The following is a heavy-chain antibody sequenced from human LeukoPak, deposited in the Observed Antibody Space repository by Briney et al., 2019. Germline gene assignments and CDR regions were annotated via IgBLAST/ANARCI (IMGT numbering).Heavy chain of an antibody. CDR3: ARANFLGSGGYYNVDY. CDR2: IIPILGIA. V-gene: IGHV1-69*04. D-gene: IGHD3-10*02. J-gene: IGHJ4*02. Sequence: SVKVSCKASGGTFSSYAISWVRQAPGQGLEWMGRIIPILGIANYAQKFQGRVTITADKSTSTAYMELSSLRSEDTAVYYCARANFLGSGGYYNVDYWGQGTLVTVSS. CDR1: GGTFSSYA.